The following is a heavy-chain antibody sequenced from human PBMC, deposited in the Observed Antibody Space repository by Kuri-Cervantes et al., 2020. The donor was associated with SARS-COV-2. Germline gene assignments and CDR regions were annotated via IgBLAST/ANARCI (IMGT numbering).Heavy chain of an antibody. V-gene: IGHV3-15*07. Sequence: GESLKISCAASGFTFSNTWMNWVRQAPGKGLEWVGRIKSKTDGGTTDYAAPVKGRFTISRDDSKNTLFLQMNSLKTEDTAVYYCAREWIYQGYCSGGSCPRPELWFDPWGQGTLVTVSS. J-gene: IGHJ5*02. CDR3: AREWIYQGYCSGGSCPRPELWFDP. D-gene: IGHD2-15*01. CDR1: GFTFSNTW. CDR2: IKSKTDGGTT.